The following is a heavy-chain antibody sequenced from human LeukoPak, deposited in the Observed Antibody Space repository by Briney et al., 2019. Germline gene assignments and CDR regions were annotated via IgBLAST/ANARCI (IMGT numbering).Heavy chain of an antibody. Sequence: PGGSLRLSCAASGFTVSSNYMSWVRQAPGKGLEWVANIKQDGSEKYYVDSVKGRFTISRDNAKNSLYLQMNSLRAEDTAAYYCARVPRSNQPLWVFDYWGQGTLVTVSS. J-gene: IGHJ4*02. D-gene: IGHD2-2*01. V-gene: IGHV3-7*01. CDR3: ARVPRSNQPLWVFDY. CDR1: GFTVSSNY. CDR2: IKQDGSEK.